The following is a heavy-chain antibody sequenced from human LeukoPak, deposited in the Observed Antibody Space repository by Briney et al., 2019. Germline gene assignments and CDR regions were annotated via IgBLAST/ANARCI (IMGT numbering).Heavy chain of an antibody. V-gene: IGHV4-31*03. D-gene: IGHD5-18*01. CDR1: GGSISSGGYY. Sequence: PSQTLSLTCTVYGGSISSGGYYWSWIRQHPGKCLEWIGYIYYSRSTYYNPSLKSRVTISVDTSKNQFSLKLSSVTAADTAVYYCASSRLIAGYSYGSGITADYWGQGTLVTVSS. CDR3: ASSRLIAGYSYGSGITADY. CDR2: IYYSRST. J-gene: IGHJ4*02.